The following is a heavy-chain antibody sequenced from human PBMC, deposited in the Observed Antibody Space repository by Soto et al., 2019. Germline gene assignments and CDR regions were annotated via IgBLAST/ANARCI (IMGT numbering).Heavy chain of an antibody. D-gene: IGHD3-10*01. CDR3: AKSAMVRGGGWFDP. CDR2: ISGSGGIT. Sequence: EVPLLESGGGLVQPGGSLRLSCAASGFTFSSYAMSWVRQAPGKGLEWVSDISGSGGITYYADSVKGRFTISSDNSTNTLYLPMNSLRAEDTAVYYCAKSAMVRGGGWFDPWGQGTLVTVSS. V-gene: IGHV3-23*01. CDR1: GFTFSSYA. J-gene: IGHJ5*02.